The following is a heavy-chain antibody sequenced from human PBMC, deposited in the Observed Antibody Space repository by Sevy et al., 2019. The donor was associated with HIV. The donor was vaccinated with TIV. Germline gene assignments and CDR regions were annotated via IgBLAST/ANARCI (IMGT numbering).Heavy chain of an antibody. Sequence: GGSLRLSCAASGFTFDDYTMYWVRQAPGKGLEWVSLISWDGGSTYYADSVKGRFTISRDNSKNSLYLQMNSLRTEDTALYYCAKEIAAAGTLSPFDYWGQGTLVTVSS. CDR3: AKEIAAAGTLSPFDY. J-gene: IGHJ4*02. CDR1: GFTFDDYT. CDR2: ISWDGGST. V-gene: IGHV3-43*01. D-gene: IGHD6-13*01.